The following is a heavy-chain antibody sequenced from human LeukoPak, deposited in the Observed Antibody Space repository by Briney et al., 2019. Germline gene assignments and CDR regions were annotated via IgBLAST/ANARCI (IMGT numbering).Heavy chain of an antibody. CDR2: IYHSGST. J-gene: IGHJ4*02. CDR3: ARSGIVGATNPLGHFDY. Sequence: PSQTLSLTCTVSGGSISSGGYYWSWIRQPPGKGLEWIGYIYHSGSTYYNPSLKSRVTISVDRSKNQFSLKLSSVTAADTAVYYCARSGIVGATNPLGHFDYWGQGTLVTVSS. D-gene: IGHD1-26*01. CDR1: GGSISSGGYY. V-gene: IGHV4-30-2*01.